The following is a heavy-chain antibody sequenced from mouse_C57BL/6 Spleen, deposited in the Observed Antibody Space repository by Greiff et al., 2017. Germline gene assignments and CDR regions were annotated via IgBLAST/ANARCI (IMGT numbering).Heavy chain of an antibody. J-gene: IGHJ1*03. CDR3: AFITTVVATRYFDV. CDR1: GFNIKDYY. D-gene: IGHD1-1*01. Sequence: EVQGVESGAELVKPGASVKLSCTASGFNIKDYYMHWVKQRTEQGLEWIGRIDPEDGETKYAPKFQGKATITADTSSNTAYLQLSSLTSEDTAVYYCAFITTVVATRYFDVWGTGTTVTVSS. V-gene: IGHV14-2*01. CDR2: IDPEDGET.